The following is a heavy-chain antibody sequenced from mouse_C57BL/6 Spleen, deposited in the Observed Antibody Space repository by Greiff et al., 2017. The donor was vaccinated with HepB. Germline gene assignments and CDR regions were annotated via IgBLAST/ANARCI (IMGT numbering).Heavy chain of an antibody. CDR2: INPNNGGT. Sequence: EVHLVESGPELVKPGASVKIPCKASGYTFTDYNMDWVKQSHGKSLEWIGDINPNNGGTIYNQKFKGKATLTVDKSSSTAYMELRSLTSEDTAVYYCARFSLLYYYAMDYWGQGTSVTVSS. CDR3: ARFSLLYYYAMDY. V-gene: IGHV1-18*01. J-gene: IGHJ4*01. D-gene: IGHD2-10*01. CDR1: GYTFTDYN.